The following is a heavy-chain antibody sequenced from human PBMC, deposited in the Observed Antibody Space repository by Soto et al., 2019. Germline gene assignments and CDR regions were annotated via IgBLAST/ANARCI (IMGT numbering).Heavy chain of an antibody. J-gene: IGHJ4*02. D-gene: IGHD1-20*01. Sequence: SESLSLTCAVSGASISGSYYYWAWLRQSPGKGPEWIGSVFYTGFTSYNPSLESRVSVSVDTSKSQFSLKLSAVTAADTAVYYCATSQKGYNWNYFDHWGQGALVTVSS. CDR3: ATSQKGYNWNYFDH. CDR2: VFYTGFT. CDR1: GASISGSYYY. V-gene: IGHV4-39*01.